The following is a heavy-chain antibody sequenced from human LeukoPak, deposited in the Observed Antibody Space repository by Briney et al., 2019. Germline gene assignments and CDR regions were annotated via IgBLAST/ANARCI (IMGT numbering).Heavy chain of an antibody. CDR1: GFPFSSYW. V-gene: IGHV3-7*01. Sequence: GGSLRLSCAASGFPFSSYWMAWVRQTPGKGLEWVASIKQDGGETFYVDSVKGRFTISRDNAKNSLYLQMNSLRAEDTAVYYCTREDHSNYNYWGQGTLVTVSS. D-gene: IGHD4-11*01. J-gene: IGHJ4*02. CDR3: TREDHSNYNY. CDR2: IKQDGGET.